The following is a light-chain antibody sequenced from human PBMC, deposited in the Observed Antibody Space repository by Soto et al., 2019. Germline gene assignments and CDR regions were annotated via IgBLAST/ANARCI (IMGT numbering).Light chain of an antibody. V-gene: IGKV1-5*01. CDR1: QRISSW. CDR3: QQYNSYSPYT. J-gene: IGKJ2*01. CDR2: DAS. Sequence: DIQMTQSPSTLSASVGDRVTITCRASQRISSWLAWYQQKPGKAPKLLIYDASSLESGVPSRFSGSGSGTEFTLTISILQPDDFASYYCQQYNSYSPYTFGQGTKLEIK.